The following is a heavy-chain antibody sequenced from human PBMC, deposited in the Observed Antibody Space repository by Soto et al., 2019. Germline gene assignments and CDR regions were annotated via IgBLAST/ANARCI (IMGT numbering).Heavy chain of an antibody. CDR2: INHSGST. D-gene: IGHD6-19*01. V-gene: IGHV4-34*01. Sequence: SETLSLTCAVYGGSFSGYYLSWIRQPPGKGLEWIGEINHSGSTNYNPSLKSRVTISVDTSKNQFSLKLSSVTAADTAVYYCARGGEPVAELFAWGQGTLVTVSS. CDR3: ARGGEPVAELFA. CDR1: GGSFSGYY. J-gene: IGHJ4*02.